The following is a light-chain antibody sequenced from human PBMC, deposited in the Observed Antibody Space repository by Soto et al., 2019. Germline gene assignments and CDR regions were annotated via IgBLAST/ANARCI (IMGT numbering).Light chain of an antibody. CDR1: QGISNY. J-gene: IGKJ4*01. V-gene: IGKV1-27*01. CDR3: QKYTNVPA. Sequence: DIQMTQSPSSLSASVGDRVTITCRASQGISNYLAWYQQIPGKVPKLLISAASTLQSGVPSRFSVSGSGTDFTLTNSSLQPEDVATYYCQKYTNVPAFGGGTKVEIK. CDR2: AAS.